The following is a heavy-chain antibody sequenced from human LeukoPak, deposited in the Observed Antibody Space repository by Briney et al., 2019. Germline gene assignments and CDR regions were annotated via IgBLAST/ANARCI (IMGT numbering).Heavy chain of an antibody. Sequence: ASVKVSCKASGYTFTTYDINWVRQATGRGLEWMGWMSPNNGKTGYAQKFQGRVTMTRDTSINTAYMELSSLTSEDTAVYYCSRNPYGTGQFDLWGQGILVTVSS. D-gene: IGHD3-10*01. CDR3: SRNPYGTGQFDL. CDR1: GYTFTTYD. CDR2: MSPNNGKT. V-gene: IGHV1-8*01. J-gene: IGHJ5*02.